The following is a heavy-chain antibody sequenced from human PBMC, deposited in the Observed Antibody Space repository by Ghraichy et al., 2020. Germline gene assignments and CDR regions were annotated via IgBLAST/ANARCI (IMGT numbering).Heavy chain of an antibody. Sequence: GSLRLSCAASGFSLSRFGMIWVRQAPGKGLEWVSYINPSSSAISYADSVKGRFTISRDNAKNSLFLQMNSLRVEDTALYYCARDPDFFTTVTTGDSWGQGTLVTVSS. J-gene: IGHJ5*01. CDR1: GFSLSRFG. D-gene: IGHD4-17*01. CDR3: ARDPDFFTTVTTGDS. V-gene: IGHV3-48*04. CDR2: INPSSSAI.